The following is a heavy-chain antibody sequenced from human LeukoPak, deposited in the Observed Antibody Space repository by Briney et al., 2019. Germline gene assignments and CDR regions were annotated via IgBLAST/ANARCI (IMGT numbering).Heavy chain of an antibody. J-gene: IGHJ4*02. V-gene: IGHV4-61*10. Sequence: KSSETLSLTCTISGGSVSSGSGSSGSYCWSWSGQPAGKGRERMGRSYNSGTTNYKEPTNYNPSLKSRVSISVRTSKKQFSLKLTSVTAADTAVYYCARGIWRALGEDSWGQGTLVTVSS. CDR1: GGSVSSGSGSSGSYC. CDR3: ARGIWRALGEDS. CDR2: SYNSGTT. D-gene: IGHD3-16*01.